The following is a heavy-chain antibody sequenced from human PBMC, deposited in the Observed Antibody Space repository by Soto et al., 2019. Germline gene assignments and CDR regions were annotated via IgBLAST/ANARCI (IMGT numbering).Heavy chain of an antibody. Sequence: GSLRLSCAVSGFTVSSNYMSWVRQAPGKGLEWVSVIYSGGSTYYADSVKGRFTISRDNSKNTLYLQMNSLRAEDTAVYYCAKAQRVLMVYASYYYGMDVWGQGTTVTVSS. CDR1: GFTVSSNY. V-gene: IGHV3-53*01. J-gene: IGHJ6*02. CDR2: IYSGGST. CDR3: AKAQRVLMVYASYYYGMDV. D-gene: IGHD2-8*01.